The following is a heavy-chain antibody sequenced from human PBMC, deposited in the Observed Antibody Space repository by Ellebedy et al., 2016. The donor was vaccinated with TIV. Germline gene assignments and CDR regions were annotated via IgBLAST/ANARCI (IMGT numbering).Heavy chain of an antibody. J-gene: IGHJ3*01. CDR3: ASETFNDVDLTIWGVFDL. D-gene: IGHD1-1*01. CDR2: ISVGLST. Sequence: GGSLRLSCAASAFTISSNYISWVRQAPGKGLEWVSVISVGLSTYYADSVKGRLTVTRDDSKNMVHLQMDSLRAEDTALYYCASETFNDVDLTIWGVFDLWGQGTMVTVSS. CDR1: AFTISSNY. V-gene: IGHV3-66*01.